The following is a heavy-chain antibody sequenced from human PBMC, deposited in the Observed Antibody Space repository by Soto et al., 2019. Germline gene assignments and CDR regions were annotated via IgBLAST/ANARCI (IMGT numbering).Heavy chain of an antibody. CDR2: TYYRSKWYN. V-gene: IGHV6-1*01. CDR1: GDSVSSNSAA. J-gene: IGHJ6*02. Sequence: SQTLSLTCATSGDSVSSNSAAWNWIRQSPSRGLEWLGRTYYRSKWYNDYAVSVKSRITINPDTSKNQFSLQLNSVTPEDTAVYYCARDRIVVVPAAILYYYYYGMDVWGQGTTVTVSS. D-gene: IGHD2-2*01. CDR3: ARDRIVVVPAAILYYYYYGMDV.